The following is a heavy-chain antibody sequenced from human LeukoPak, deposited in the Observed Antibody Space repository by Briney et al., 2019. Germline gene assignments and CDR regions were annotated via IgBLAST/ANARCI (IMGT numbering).Heavy chain of an antibody. V-gene: IGHV3-23*01. CDR1: GFTFSSYA. J-gene: IGHJ4*02. CDR3: AKKGPYYYGSGSKYYFDY. Sequence: GGSLRLSCAASGFTFSSYAMSWVRQAPGKGLEWVSAISGSDGSTYYADSVKGRFTISRDNSKNTLYLQMNSLRAEDTAVYYCAKKGPYYYGSGSKYYFDYLGQGTLVNGFS. CDR2: ISGSDGST. D-gene: IGHD3-10*01.